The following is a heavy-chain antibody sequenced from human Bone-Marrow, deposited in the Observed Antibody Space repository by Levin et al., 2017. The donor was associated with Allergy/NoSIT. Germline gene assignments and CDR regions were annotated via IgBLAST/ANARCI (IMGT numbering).Heavy chain of an antibody. CDR1: GGSFSDYY. CDR3: ARGRWIKGPDY. CDR2: INHSGST. D-gene: IGHD5-12*01. Sequence: PGGSLRLSCAVFGGSFSDYYWSWIRQPPGKGLEWIGDINHSGSTNYDPSLKSRVTISADTSKKQVSLNLNPLTAADTAVYYCARGRWIKGPDYWGQGNLVIVSS. V-gene: IGHV4-34*01. J-gene: IGHJ4*02.